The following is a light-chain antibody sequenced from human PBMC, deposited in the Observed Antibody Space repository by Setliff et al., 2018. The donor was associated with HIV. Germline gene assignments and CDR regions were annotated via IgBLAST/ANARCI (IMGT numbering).Light chain of an antibody. CDR3: CSYAGRSTVV. CDR2: EVS. CDR1: SSDVGSYNL. J-gene: IGLJ2*01. Sequence: QSVLTQPASVSGSPGQSITISCTGTSSDVGSYNLVSWYQQHPGKAPKFMIYEVSKRPSGVSNRFSGSKSGNTASLTISGLQAEDEADYYCCSYAGRSTVVFGGGTK. V-gene: IGLV2-23*02.